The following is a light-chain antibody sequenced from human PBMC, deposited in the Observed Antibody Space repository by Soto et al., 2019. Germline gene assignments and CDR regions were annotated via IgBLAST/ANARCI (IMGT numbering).Light chain of an antibody. J-gene: IGLJ2*01. V-gene: IGLV4-69*01. Sequence: QLVLTQSPSASASLGASVKLTCTLSSGHSSYAIAWHQQQPEKGPRYLMKLDIDGSHIKGDGIPDRFSGSSSGAERYLTISSLQSEDEADYYCQTWGTGVYVVFGGGTKLTVL. CDR1: SGHSSYA. CDR2: LDIDGSH. CDR3: QTWGTGVYVV.